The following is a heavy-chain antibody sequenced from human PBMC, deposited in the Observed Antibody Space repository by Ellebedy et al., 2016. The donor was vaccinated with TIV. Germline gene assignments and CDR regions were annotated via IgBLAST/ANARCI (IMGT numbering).Heavy chain of an antibody. D-gene: IGHD6-13*01. CDR3: AREGPGSGYSMRFDP. Sequence: SETLSLTCTVSGGSISSGGYYWSWIRQHPGKGLEWIGYIYYSGSTYYNPSLKSRVTISVDTSKNQFSLKLSSVTAADTAVYYCAREGPGSGYSMRFDPWGQGTLVTVSS. J-gene: IGHJ5*02. CDR1: GGSISSGGYY. CDR2: IYYSGST. V-gene: IGHV4-31*03.